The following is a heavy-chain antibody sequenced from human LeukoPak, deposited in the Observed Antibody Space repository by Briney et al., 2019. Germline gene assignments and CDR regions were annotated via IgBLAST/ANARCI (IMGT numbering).Heavy chain of an antibody. V-gene: IGHV3-15*01. CDR2: IKGKSDGGTT. J-gene: IGHJ4*02. CDR1: GFTFSNAW. D-gene: IGHD4-17*01. CDR3: TNTTAYDY. Sequence: GGSLRLSCAASGFTFSNAWMSWVRQAPGKGLEWVGRIKGKSDGGTTDYAVPVKGRFTISRDESKNTLYLQMNSLKNEDTAVYYCTNTTAYDYWGQGTLVTVSS.